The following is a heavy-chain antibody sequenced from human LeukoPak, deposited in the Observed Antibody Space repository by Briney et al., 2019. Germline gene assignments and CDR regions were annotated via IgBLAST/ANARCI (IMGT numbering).Heavy chain of an antibody. Sequence: KPSETLSLTCAVYGGSFSGYYWSWIRQPPGKGLEWIGEINHSGSTNYNPSLKSRVTISVDTSKNQFSLKLSSVTAADTAVYYCARGSRIAVAGTKYFQHWGQGTLVTVSS. D-gene: IGHD6-19*01. CDR2: INHSGST. CDR3: ARGSRIAVAGTKYFQH. CDR1: GGSFSGYY. J-gene: IGHJ1*01. V-gene: IGHV4-34*01.